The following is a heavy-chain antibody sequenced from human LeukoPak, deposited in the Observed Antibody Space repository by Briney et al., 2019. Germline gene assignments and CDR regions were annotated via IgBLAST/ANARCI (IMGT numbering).Heavy chain of an antibody. J-gene: IGHJ5*02. D-gene: IGHD6-13*01. CDR3: AREGLAATDINWFDP. Sequence: SVKVSCKASGGTFSSYAISWVRQAPGQGLEWMGGIIPIFGTANYAQKFQGRVTITADESTSTAYMELTRLRFDDTAVYYCAREGLAATDINWFDPWGQGTLVTVSS. V-gene: IGHV1-69*13. CDR1: GGTFSSYA. CDR2: IIPIFGTA.